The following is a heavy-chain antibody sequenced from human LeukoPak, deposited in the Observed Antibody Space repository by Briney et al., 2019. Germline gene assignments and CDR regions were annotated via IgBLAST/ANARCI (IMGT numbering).Heavy chain of an antibody. Sequence: KSSETLSLTCTVSGGSISSYYWSWIRQHPGKGLEWIGYIYYSGSTYYNPSLKSRVTISVDTSKNQFSLKLSSVTAADTAVYYCARDSGSYHVFDYWGQGTLVTVSS. CDR2: IYYSGST. CDR1: GGSISSYY. D-gene: IGHD1-26*01. J-gene: IGHJ4*02. V-gene: IGHV4-59*06. CDR3: ARDSGSYHVFDY.